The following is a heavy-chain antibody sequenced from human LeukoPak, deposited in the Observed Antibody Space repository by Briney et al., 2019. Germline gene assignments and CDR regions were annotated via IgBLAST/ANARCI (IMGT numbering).Heavy chain of an antibody. Sequence: PSETLSLTCTVSGGSISSYYWSWIRQPPGKGLEWIGYIYYSGSTNYNPSLKSRVTISVDTSKNQFSLKLSSVTAADTAVYYCARLRRVTVYYQGFDYWGEGTLVTVS. CDR3: ARLRRVTVYYQGFDY. CDR1: GGSISSYY. V-gene: IGHV4-59*08. J-gene: IGHJ4*02. CDR2: IYYSGST. D-gene: IGHD2-2*01.